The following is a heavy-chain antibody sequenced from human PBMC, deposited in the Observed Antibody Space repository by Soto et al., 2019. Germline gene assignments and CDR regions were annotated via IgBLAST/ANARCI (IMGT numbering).Heavy chain of an antibody. CDR1: GFTFSSYS. V-gene: IGHV3-48*02. D-gene: IGHD1-1*01. CDR3: AGATGKFWWFDP. Sequence: EVQLVESGGGLVQPGGSLRLFCAASGFTFSSYSMNWVRQAPGKGLEWVSYISSSSSTIYYADSVKGRSTISRANAKSSLYLQMNSLRDEDTAVYYCAGATGKFWWFDPWGQGTLVTGSS. J-gene: IGHJ5*02. CDR2: ISSSSSTI.